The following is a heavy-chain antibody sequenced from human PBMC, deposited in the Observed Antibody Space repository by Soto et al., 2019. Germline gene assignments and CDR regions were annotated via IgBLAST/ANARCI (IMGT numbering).Heavy chain of an antibody. V-gene: IGHV3-23*01. CDR1: GLTFSNYA. J-gene: IGHJ4*02. Sequence: EVQLLESGGGLVQPGGSLRLSCEGSGLTFSNYAMTWFRQAPGKGLEWVSRISGDGGSTYYADSVKGRFTISRDNFKNTLYLQMSSLRAEDTAVYYCARARTVSGSYEAYDYWGQGTLVSVSS. CDR3: ARARTVSGSYEAYDY. CDR2: ISGDGGST. D-gene: IGHD3-16*01.